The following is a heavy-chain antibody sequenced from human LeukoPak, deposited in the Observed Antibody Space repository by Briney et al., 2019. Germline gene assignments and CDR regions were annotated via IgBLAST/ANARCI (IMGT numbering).Heavy chain of an antibody. J-gene: IGHJ3*02. CDR3: ARVGFYGRAFDI. CDR1: GGSISSYY. V-gene: IGHV4-4*07. CDR2: IYTSGST. D-gene: IGHD3-3*01. Sequence: SETLSLTCTVSGGSISSYYWSCIRPPAGEGLVGIGRIYTSGSTNYNPSLKSRVTMSVDTSKNQFSLKLSSVTAADTVVYSCARVGFYGRAFDIWGQGTMVTVSS.